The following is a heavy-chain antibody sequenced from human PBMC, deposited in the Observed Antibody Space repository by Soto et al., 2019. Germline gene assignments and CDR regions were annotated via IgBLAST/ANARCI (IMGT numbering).Heavy chain of an antibody. J-gene: IGHJ5*02. CDR1: GDSVSSGNAA. V-gene: IGHV6-1*01. CDR2: TYYRSKWYN. CDR3: ASARWLPLVFDV. Sequence: SRTLSLTCVISGDSVSSGNAAWNWIRQSPSRGLEWLGRTYYRSKWYNDYAVSVKSRITINPDTSKNQFSLQLNSVTPEDTAVYYCASARWLPLVFDVWGQGTLVTVSS. D-gene: IGHD5-12*01.